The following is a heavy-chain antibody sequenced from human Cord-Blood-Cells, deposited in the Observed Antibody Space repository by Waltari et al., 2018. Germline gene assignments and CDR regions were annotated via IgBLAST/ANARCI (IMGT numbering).Heavy chain of an antibody. V-gene: IGHV3-23*04. CDR3: EKREANWRSRGHCDL. CDR2: ISGSGGST. J-gene: IGHJ2*01. Sequence: EVQLVASGGGLVQPGGPLRLSCSASGFPFISYAMSWFRPAPGKGLEWVPAISGSGGSTDSAASVEGRFTISRGNAKTTLYLQMNSRRGEETVVYYCEKREANWRSRGHCDLWGRGTRVTVSS. CDR1: GFPFISYA. D-gene: IGHD1-20*01.